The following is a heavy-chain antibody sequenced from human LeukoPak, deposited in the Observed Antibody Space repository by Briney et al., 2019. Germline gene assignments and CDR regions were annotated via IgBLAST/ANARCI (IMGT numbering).Heavy chain of an antibody. V-gene: IGHV3-23*01. CDR1: GFTFSSYA. Sequence: GGSLRLSCAASGFTFSSYAMNWVRQAPGKGLEWVSMISGSGGRTYYADSVKGRFTISRDNSKNTLYLQMNSLRAEDTAVYYCAKDQDIYDFWSGYYLAYDYWGQGTLVTVSS. CDR2: ISGSGGRT. CDR3: AKDQDIYDFWSGYYLAYDY. J-gene: IGHJ4*02. D-gene: IGHD3-3*01.